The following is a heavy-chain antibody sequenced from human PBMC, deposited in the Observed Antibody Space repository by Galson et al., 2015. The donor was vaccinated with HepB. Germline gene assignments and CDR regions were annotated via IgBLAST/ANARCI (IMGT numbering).Heavy chain of an antibody. V-gene: IGHV5-51*03. Sequence: QSGAEVKKPGESLKISCKGSGYSFTSYWIGWVRQMPGKGLEWMGIIYPGDSDTRYSPSFQGQVTISADKSISTAYLQWSSPKASDTAMYYCARRLGYYYDSSGPDNWFDPWGQGTLVTVSS. CDR2: IYPGDSDT. CDR3: ARRLGYYYDSSGPDNWFDP. CDR1: GYSFTSYW. J-gene: IGHJ5*02. D-gene: IGHD3-22*01.